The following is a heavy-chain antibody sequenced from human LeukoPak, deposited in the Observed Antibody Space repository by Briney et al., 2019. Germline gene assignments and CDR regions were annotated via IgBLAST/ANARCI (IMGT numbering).Heavy chain of an antibody. J-gene: IGHJ5*02. Sequence: ASVKVFCKASGYTFTSYDINWVRQATGQGLEWMGWMNPNSGNTGYAQKFQGRVTITRNTSISTAYMELSSLRSEDTAVYYCARGHYDFWSGYGNWFDPWGQGTLVTVSS. CDR2: MNPNSGNT. CDR1: GYTFTSYD. D-gene: IGHD3-3*01. V-gene: IGHV1-8*03. CDR3: ARGHYDFWSGYGNWFDP.